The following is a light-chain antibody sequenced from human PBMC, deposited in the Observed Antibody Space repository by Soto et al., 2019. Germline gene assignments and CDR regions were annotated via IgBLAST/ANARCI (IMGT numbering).Light chain of an antibody. CDR1: QSVSRN. J-gene: IGKJ4*01. CDR3: QQFSSYPLT. V-gene: IGKV3-11*01. CDR2: DAS. Sequence: IVLTQSPATLSVSPGERATLSCRTSQSVSRNLAWYQQKPGQAPRLLIYDASQRATGIAARFSGSGSGTDFTLTISRLEPEDFAVYYCQQFSSYPLTFGGGTKVGIK.